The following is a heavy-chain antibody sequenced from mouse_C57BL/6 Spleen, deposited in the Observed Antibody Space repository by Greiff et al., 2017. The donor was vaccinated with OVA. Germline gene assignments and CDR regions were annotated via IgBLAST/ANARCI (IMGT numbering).Heavy chain of an antibody. V-gene: IGHV1-81*01. CDR3: ARALKLTGLDY. J-gene: IGHJ2*01. Sequence: QVQLQQSGAELARPGASVKLSCKASGYTFTSYGISWVKQRTGQGLEWIGEIYPRSGNTYYNEKFKGKATLTADKSSSTAYMELRSLTSEDSAVYFCARALKLTGLDYRGEGTTLTVSP. D-gene: IGHD4-1*01. CDR1: GYTFTSYG. CDR2: IYPRSGNT.